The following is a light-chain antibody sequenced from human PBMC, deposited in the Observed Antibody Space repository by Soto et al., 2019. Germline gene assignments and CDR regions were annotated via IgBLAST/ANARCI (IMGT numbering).Light chain of an antibody. CDR3: SSYTSRSTYV. J-gene: IGLJ1*01. V-gene: IGLV2-14*01. CDR2: EVS. Sequence: QSVLTQPASVSGPPGQSITISCTGTSSDVGGYNYVSWYQQHPGKAPKLMIYEVSNRPAGVSNRFSGSKSGNTASLTISGLQAEDEADYYCSSYTSRSTYVLGTGTKVTVL. CDR1: SSDVGGYNY.